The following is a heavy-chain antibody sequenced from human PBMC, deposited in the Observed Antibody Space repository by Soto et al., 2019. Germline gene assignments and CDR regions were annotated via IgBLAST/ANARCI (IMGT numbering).Heavy chain of an antibody. Sequence: QVQLQESGPGLVKPSDTLSLTCAVSGYSISSSNWWGWIRQPPGKGLEWLGYIYYSWTTYYNPSLKSRVTMTVDTSKNQFSLKLTAVTAGDTAVDYCARREIQGHIDYWGQGTLVTVSS. CDR3: ARREIQGHIDY. D-gene: IGHD1-26*01. CDR1: GYSISSSNW. J-gene: IGHJ4*02. V-gene: IGHV4-28*01. CDR2: IYYSWTT.